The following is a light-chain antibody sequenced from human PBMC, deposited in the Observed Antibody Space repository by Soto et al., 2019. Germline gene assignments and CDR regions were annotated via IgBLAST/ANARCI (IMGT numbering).Light chain of an antibody. V-gene: IGLV2-14*01. Sequence: QSVLTQPASVSGTPGQSITITCNGSNNDVGRYSYVSWYQQHPGKAPKLMIYEVSNRPSGVSDRFSGSRSGNTASLTISGLQAEDESDYYCSSYTSSSTWVFGGGTKLTVL. J-gene: IGLJ3*02. CDR2: EVS. CDR3: SSYTSSSTWV. CDR1: NNDVGRYSY.